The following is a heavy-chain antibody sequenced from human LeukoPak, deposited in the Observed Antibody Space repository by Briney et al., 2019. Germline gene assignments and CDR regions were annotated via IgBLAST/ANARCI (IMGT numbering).Heavy chain of an antibody. Sequence: QTGGSLRLSCEASGLIFSAFWMSWVRQAPGKGLEWVASIKEDGGEKYYVDSVKRRFTISRDNAKNSLWLQMNSLRAEDTALYYCARGHHALEVWGQGTTVTVSS. V-gene: IGHV3-7*05. CDR2: IKEDGGEK. J-gene: IGHJ6*02. CDR1: GLIFSAFW. CDR3: ARGHHALEV. D-gene: IGHD1-14*01.